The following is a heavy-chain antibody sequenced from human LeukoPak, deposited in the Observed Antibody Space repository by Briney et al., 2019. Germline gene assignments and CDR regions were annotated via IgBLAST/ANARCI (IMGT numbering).Heavy chain of an antibody. CDR1: GFTFSSYA. V-gene: IGHV3-23*01. J-gene: IGHJ3*02. CDR2: ISGSGGST. Sequence: GGSLRLSCAASGFTFSSYAMSWVRQAPGKGLEWVSAISGSGGSTYYADSVKGRFTISRDNSKNTLYLQMNSLRAEDTAVYYCAKFDYDSSGYYYGAFDIWGQGTMVTVSS. CDR3: AKFDYDSSGYYYGAFDI. D-gene: IGHD3-22*01.